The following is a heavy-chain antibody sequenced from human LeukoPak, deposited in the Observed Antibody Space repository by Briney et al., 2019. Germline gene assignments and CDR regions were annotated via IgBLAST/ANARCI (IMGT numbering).Heavy chain of an antibody. Sequence: ASGKVSCKASGYTFTSYGISWVRQAPGQGLEWMGWISAYNGNTNYAQKLQGRVTMTTDTSTSTAYMELRSLRSDDTAVYYCAREAIEDSSSSLSFDYWGQGTLVTVSS. CDR3: AREAIEDSSSSLSFDY. CDR1: GYTFTSYG. J-gene: IGHJ4*02. V-gene: IGHV1-18*01. D-gene: IGHD6-6*01. CDR2: ISAYNGNT.